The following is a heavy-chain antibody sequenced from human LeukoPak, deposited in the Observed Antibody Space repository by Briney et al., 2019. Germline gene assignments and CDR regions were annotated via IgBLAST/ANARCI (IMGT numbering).Heavy chain of an antibody. V-gene: IGHV5-51*01. J-gene: IGHJ4*02. D-gene: IGHD2-15*01. CDR2: IYPGDSDT. CDR1: GYSFTSYW. CDR3: ARRRYCSGGSCYTAYYFDY. Sequence: GESLKISCKGSGYSFTSYWIGWVRQMPGKGLEWMGIIYPGDSDTRYSPSFQGLVTISTDKSISTAYPQWSSLKALDTAMYYCARRRYCSGGSCYTAYYFDYWGQGTLVTVSS.